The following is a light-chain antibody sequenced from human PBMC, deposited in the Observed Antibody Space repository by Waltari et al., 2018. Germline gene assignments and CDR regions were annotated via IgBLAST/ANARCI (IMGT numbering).Light chain of an antibody. CDR1: SSDVGGYNY. V-gene: IGLV2-23*02. CDR2: DVS. Sequence: QSALTQPASVSGSPGQSITISCTGTSSDVGGYNYVLWYQQHPGKAPKLMIYDVSKRPSGVSNRFSGSKSGNTASLTISGLQAEDEADYYCCSYAGSSTYVFGTGTKVTVL. J-gene: IGLJ1*01. CDR3: CSYAGSSTYV.